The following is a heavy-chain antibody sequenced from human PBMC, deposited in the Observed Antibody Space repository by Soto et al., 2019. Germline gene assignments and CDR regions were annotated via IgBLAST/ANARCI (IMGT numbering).Heavy chain of an antibody. J-gene: IGHJ4*02. CDR1: GGTFSSYT. CDR3: ARGRGGQLWSDY. Sequence: SVKVSCKASGGTFSSYTISWVRQAPGQGLEWMGRIIPILGIANYAQKFQGRVTITADKSTSTAYMELSSLRSEDTAVYYCARGRGGQLWSDYWGQRTLVTVSS. V-gene: IGHV1-69*02. D-gene: IGHD5-18*01. CDR2: IIPILGIA.